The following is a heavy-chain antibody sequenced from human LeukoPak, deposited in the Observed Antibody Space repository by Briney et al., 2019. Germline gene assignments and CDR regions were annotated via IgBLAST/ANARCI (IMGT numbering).Heavy chain of an antibody. CDR2: ITSGGTTI. CDR1: GFTFRTYN. Sequence: GGSLRLSCAASGFTFRTYNMNWVRQAPGKGLEWVSYITSGGTTIYYADSVKGRFTISRDNAKHSLYLQMNSLRAEDTAVYYCARDRGETWFGVFDYWGQGTLVTVSS. CDR3: ARDRGETWFGVFDY. V-gene: IGHV3-48*01. D-gene: IGHD3-10*01. J-gene: IGHJ4*02.